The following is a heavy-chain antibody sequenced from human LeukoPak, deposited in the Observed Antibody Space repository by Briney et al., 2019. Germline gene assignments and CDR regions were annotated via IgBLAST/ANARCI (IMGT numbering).Heavy chain of an antibody. J-gene: IGHJ5*02. D-gene: IGHD3-10*01. CDR1: GFTFSSYG. CDR3: ARDPSDYYSSGRRRTDNWFDP. Sequence: GRSLRLSCAASGFTFSSYGMHWVRQAPGKGLEWVAVIWYDGSNKYYADSVKGRFTISRDNSKNTLYLQMNSLRAEDTAVYYCARDPSDYYSSGRRRTDNWFDPWGQGTLVTVSS. CDR2: IWYDGSNK. V-gene: IGHV3-33*01.